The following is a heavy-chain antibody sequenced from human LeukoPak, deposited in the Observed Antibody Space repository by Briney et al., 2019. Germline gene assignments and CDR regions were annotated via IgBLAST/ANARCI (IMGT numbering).Heavy chain of an antibody. CDR2: IIPIFGTA. D-gene: IGHD7-27*01. J-gene: IGHJ6*03. V-gene: IGHV1-69*06. CDR3: ARDQTGTGDLEAYYYYYMDV. CDR1: GGSFSSYA. Sequence: SVKVSCKASGGSFSSYAISWVRQAPGQGLEWMGRIIPIFGTANYAQKFQGRVTITADKSTSTAYMELSSLRSEDTAVYYCARDQTGTGDLEAYYYYYMDVWGKGTTVTVSS.